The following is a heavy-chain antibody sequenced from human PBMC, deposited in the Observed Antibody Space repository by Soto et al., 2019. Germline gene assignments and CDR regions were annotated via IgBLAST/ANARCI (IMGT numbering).Heavy chain of an antibody. Sequence: SETLSLTCAVYGGSFSGYYWSWIRQPPGKGLEWIGEINHSGSTNYNPSLKSRVTISVDTSKNQFSLKLSSVTAADTAVYYCARGRAREAADDYWGQGILVTVSS. CDR2: INHSGST. J-gene: IGHJ4*02. D-gene: IGHD6-13*01. V-gene: IGHV4-34*01. CDR3: ARGRAREAADDY. CDR1: GGSFSGYY.